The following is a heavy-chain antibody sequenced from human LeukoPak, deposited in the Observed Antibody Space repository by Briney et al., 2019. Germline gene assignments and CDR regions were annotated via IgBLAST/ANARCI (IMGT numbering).Heavy chain of an antibody. CDR2: MNPNSGNT. V-gene: IGHV1-8*01. CDR3: AVTRGHSGYDFRFDY. J-gene: IGHJ4*02. D-gene: IGHD5-12*01. CDR1: GYIFTSYD. Sequence: ASVKVSCKASGYIFTSYDPNWVRQAPGQGLEWMGWMNPNSGNTGYAQKFQGGVTMTRSTYISTAYMELSSLRSEDTAVYYCAVTRGHSGYDFRFDYWGQGALVTVSS.